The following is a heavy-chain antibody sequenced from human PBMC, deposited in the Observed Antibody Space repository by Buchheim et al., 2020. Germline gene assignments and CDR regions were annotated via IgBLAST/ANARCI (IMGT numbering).Heavy chain of an antibody. CDR2: INPSSGRT. CDR1: GYTFTNYH. CDR3: ARDNSDWSSDY. D-gene: IGHD6-19*01. V-gene: IGHV1-46*01. Sequence: QVQLVQSGAEVTKPGASVKASCKASGYTFTNYHMHWVRQAPGQGLEWMAIINPSSGRTRYAQKFQGRVNVTRDTSTSTVAMELSSLSSEDTAVYYCARDNSDWSSDYWGPG. J-gene: IGHJ4*02.